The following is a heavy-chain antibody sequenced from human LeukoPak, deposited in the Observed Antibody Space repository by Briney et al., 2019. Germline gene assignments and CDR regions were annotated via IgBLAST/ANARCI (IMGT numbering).Heavy chain of an antibody. V-gene: IGHV3-21*01. CDR1: GFTFSGST. CDR3: AHLPSSGTGIVDY. CDR2: ISTSGSYI. Sequence: GGSLRLSCAASGFTFSGSTMNWVRQAPGKGLEWVSFISTSGSYIYYADSVRGRFTISRDNAKNSLYLQMNSLRAEDTAVYYCAHLPSSGTGIVDYWGQGTLVTVSS. J-gene: IGHJ4*02. D-gene: IGHD3-10*01.